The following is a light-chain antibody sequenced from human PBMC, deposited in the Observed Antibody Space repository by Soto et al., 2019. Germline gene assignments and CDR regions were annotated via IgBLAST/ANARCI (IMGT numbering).Light chain of an antibody. V-gene: IGLV7-46*01. CDR3: LLSCSGARDV. Sequence: QAVVTQEPSLTVSPGGTVTLTCGSSTGAVTSGHYPYWFQQKPGQAPRTLIYDTSNKHSWTPARFSGSLLGGKAALTLSGAQPEDEAEYYCLLSCSGARDVFGTGTKLTVL. CDR2: DTS. CDR1: TGAVTSGHY. J-gene: IGLJ1*01.